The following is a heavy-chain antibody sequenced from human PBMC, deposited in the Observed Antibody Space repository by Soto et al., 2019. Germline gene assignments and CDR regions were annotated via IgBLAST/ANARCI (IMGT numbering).Heavy chain of an antibody. Sequence: GASVKVSCKASGYTFTSYGISWVRQAPGQGLEWMGWISAYNGNTNYAQKLQGRVTMTTDTSTSTAYLELRSLRSDDSAVYYCARVNVLMTRWFDPWGQGTLVTVSS. CDR2: ISAYNGNT. CDR3: ARVNVLMTRWFDP. CDR1: GYTFTSYG. D-gene: IGHD2-8*01. J-gene: IGHJ5*02. V-gene: IGHV1-18*01.